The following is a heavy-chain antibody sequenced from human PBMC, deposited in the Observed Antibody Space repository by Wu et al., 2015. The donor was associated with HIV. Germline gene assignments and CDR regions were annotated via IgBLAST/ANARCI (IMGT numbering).Heavy chain of an antibody. V-gene: IGHV1-69*05. Sequence: QVQLLQSGAEVKNPGSSVRVSCKASGATFTSYALSWVRQAPGQGLEWMGGIIPIFGTANYAQKFQGRVTITTDESTSTAYMELSRLRSDDTAVYYCARFNKGSGWEYYYGMDVWGQGTTVTVSS. J-gene: IGHJ6*02. CDR3: ARFNKGSGWEYYYGMDV. CDR2: IIPIFGTA. CDR1: GATFTSYA. D-gene: IGHD6-19*01.